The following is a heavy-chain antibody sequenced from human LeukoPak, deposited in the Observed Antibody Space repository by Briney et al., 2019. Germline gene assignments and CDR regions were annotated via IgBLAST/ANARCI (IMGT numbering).Heavy chain of an antibody. Sequence: GALRLSCAASGFTFSSYSMNWVRQAPGKGLEWLSYISSSSSTIYYADSVKGRFTISRDNAKNSLYLQMNSLRAEDTAVYYCARDSGSSWYGGDYWGQGTLVTVSS. CDR1: GFTFSSYS. CDR3: ARDSGSSWYGGDY. D-gene: IGHD6-13*01. V-gene: IGHV3-48*01. J-gene: IGHJ4*02. CDR2: ISSSSSTI.